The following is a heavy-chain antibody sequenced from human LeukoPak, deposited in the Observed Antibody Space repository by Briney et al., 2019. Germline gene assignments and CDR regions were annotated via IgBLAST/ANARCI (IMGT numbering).Heavy chain of an antibody. Sequence: PGGSLRLSCVASGFTFSTFAISWVRQAPGKGLEWVSSISDTGGYTYYADSMKGRFTISRDNSKNTLYLQMNSLRAEDTAVYHCANGGSMAHEKIHNWGQGTLVTVSS. D-gene: IGHD2/OR15-2a*01. J-gene: IGHJ4*02. CDR3: ANGGSMAHEKIHN. CDR2: ISDTGGYT. CDR1: GFTFSTFA. V-gene: IGHV3-23*01.